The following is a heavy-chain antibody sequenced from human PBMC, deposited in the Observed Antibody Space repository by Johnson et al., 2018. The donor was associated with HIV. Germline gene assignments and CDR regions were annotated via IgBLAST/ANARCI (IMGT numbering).Heavy chain of an antibody. CDR1: GFTFNNYA. Sequence: VQLVESGGGLAQPWGSLRLSCAASGFTFNNYAMTWVRQAPGKGLEWVSGVVGSTDYADSVKGRFTISRDNANNSLYLQMNSLRAEDTALYYCAKYYYDSSGRYMTYAFDMWGQGTMVIVSS. D-gene: IGHD3-22*01. J-gene: IGHJ3*02. CDR2: VVGST. CDR3: AKYYYDSSGRYMTYAFDM. V-gene: IGHV3-20*04.